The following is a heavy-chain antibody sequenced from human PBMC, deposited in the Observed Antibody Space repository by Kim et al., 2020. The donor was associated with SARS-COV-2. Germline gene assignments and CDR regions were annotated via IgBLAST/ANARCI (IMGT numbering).Heavy chain of an antibody. J-gene: IGHJ4*02. CDR3: TTGLAAAGAPAY. D-gene: IGHD6-13*01. CDR1: GFTFSNAW. Sequence: GGSLRLSCAASGFTFSNAWMSWVRQAPGKGLEWVGRIKSKTDGGTTDYAAPVKGRFTISRDDSKNTLYLQMNSLKTEDTAVHYCTTGLAAAGAPAYWGQGTLVTVSS. V-gene: IGHV3-15*01. CDR2: IKSKTDGGTT.